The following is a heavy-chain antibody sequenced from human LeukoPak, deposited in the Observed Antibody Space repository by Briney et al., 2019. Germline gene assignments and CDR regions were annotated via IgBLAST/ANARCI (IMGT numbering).Heavy chain of an antibody. J-gene: IGHJ4*02. CDR3: AKGGPHYGSGSYYAFDY. V-gene: IGHV3-30*18. Sequence: GALRLSCAASGFTFTNFAMHWVRQDPGKGLEWVTVISDDGNNKYFADSVKGRFTISRDNSKNTLYLQMNSLRAEDTAVYYCAKGGPHYGSGSYYAFDYWGQGTLVTVSS. D-gene: IGHD3-10*01. CDR2: ISDDGNNK. CDR1: GFTFTNFA.